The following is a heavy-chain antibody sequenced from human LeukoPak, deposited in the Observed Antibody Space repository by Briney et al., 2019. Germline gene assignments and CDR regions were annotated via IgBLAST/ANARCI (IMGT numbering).Heavy chain of an antibody. J-gene: IGHJ6*02. CDR2: ISGSGNNA. V-gene: IGHV3-23*01. Sequence: GGSLRLSCAASGFTFSSYVMTWVRQAPGKGLEWVSDISGSGNNAYYADSVKGRFTISRDNSKNTLYLQMNSLRAEDTAVYYCAKMKVGGPPLTTRTYGMDVWGQGTTVTVS. D-gene: IGHD2-15*01. CDR1: GFTFSSYV. CDR3: AKMKVGGPPLTTRTYGMDV.